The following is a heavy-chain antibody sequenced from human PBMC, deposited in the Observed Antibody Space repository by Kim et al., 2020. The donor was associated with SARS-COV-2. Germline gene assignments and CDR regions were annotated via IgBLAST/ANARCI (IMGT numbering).Heavy chain of an antibody. CDR1: GGSFSGYY. V-gene: IGHV4-34*01. Sequence: SETLSLTCAVYGGSFSGYYWSWIRQPPGKGLEWIGEINHSGSTNYNPSLKSRVTISVDTSKNQFSLKLSSVTAADTAVYYCARGNIVVVPAANDFDYWGQGTLVTVSS. D-gene: IGHD2-2*01. J-gene: IGHJ4*02. CDR3: ARGNIVVVPAANDFDY. CDR2: INHSGST.